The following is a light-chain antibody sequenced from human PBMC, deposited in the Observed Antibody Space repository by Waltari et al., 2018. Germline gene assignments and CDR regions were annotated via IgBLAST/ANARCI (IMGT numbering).Light chain of an antibody. CDR1: QSISSW. V-gene: IGKV1-5*03. CDR3: QQYSSYSSRT. J-gene: IGKJ1*01. CDR2: QAS. Sequence: DIQMTQSPSTLSASVGDRVTIACRASQSISSWLAWYQQKPGKAPKLLIYQASSLESGVPSRFSGSGSGTEFTLTISSLQPDDSATYYCQQYSSYSSRTFGQGTKVEIK.